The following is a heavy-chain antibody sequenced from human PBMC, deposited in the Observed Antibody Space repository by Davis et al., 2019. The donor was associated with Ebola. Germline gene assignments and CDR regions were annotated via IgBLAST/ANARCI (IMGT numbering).Heavy chain of an antibody. V-gene: IGHV2-70*04. CDR1: GFSLSTTGMR. J-gene: IGHJ4*02. CDR3: ARSGTTGYFDY. Sequence: SGPTLVKPTQTLTLTCTFSGFSLSTTGMRVSWIRQPPGKALEWLARIDSDDDKFYNKPLKTRLTISKDTSKHQVVLSMTNMDPVDTATYYCARSGTTGYFDYWGRGTLVTVSS. D-gene: IGHD1-14*01. CDR2: IDSDDDK.